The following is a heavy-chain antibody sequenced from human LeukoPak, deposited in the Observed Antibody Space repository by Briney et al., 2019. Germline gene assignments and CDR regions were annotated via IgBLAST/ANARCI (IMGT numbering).Heavy chain of an antibody. CDR3: ARTYGSGSPFDY. V-gene: IGHV3-30*03. CDR2: ISYDGSNK. CDR1: GFTFSSYG. D-gene: IGHD3-10*01. J-gene: IGHJ4*02. Sequence: GGSLRLSCAASGFTFSSYGMHWVRQALGKGLEWVAVISYDGSNKYYADSVKGRFTISRDNSKNTLYLQMNSLRAEDTAVYYCARTYGSGSPFDYWGQGTLVTVSS.